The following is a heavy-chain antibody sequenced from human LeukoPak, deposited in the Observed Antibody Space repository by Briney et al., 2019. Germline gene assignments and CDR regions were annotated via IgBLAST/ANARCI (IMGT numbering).Heavy chain of an antibody. CDR1: GDSISSGDYY. CDR3: ARGHDYSDY. J-gene: IGHJ4*02. CDR2: IYYSGNT. Sequence: SETLSLTCTVSGDSISSGDYYWSWIRQPPGKGLEWIGHIYYSGNTYYNPSLQSRVTISVDTSKNQFSLNLSSVTAADTAVFYCARGHDYSDYWGQGTLVTVSS. V-gene: IGHV4-30-4*08.